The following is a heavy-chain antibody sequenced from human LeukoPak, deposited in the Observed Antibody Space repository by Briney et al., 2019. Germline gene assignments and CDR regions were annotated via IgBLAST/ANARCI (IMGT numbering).Heavy chain of an antibody. CDR2: ISSSSSYI. Sequence: GGSLRLSCAASGFTFSSYSMNWVRQAPGKGLEWVSSISSSSSYIYYADSVKGRFTISRDNAKKSLYLQMNSLRADDTAVYYCAKSGYNRFDYWGQGTLVTVSS. V-gene: IGHV3-21*04. D-gene: IGHD5-24*01. CDR3: AKSGYNRFDY. CDR1: GFTFSSYS. J-gene: IGHJ4*02.